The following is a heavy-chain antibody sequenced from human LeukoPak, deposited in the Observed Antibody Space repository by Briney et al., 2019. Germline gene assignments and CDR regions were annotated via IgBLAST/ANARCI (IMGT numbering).Heavy chain of an antibody. D-gene: IGHD3-22*01. J-gene: IGHJ4*02. CDR2: IKHSGST. Sequence: SETLSLTCAVYGGSFSGYYWSWIRQPPGKGLEWIGEIKHSGSTNYNPSLKSRVTISVDTSKNQFSLELSSVTAADTAVYYCASSAYYYDSSGYDRSPFDYWGQGTLVTVSS. CDR3: ASSAYYYDSSGYDRSPFDY. CDR1: GGSFSGYY. V-gene: IGHV4-34*01.